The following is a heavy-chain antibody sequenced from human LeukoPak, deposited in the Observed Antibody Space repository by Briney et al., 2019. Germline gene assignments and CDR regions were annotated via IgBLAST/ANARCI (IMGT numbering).Heavy chain of an antibody. CDR3: AKTNYYDSSGHHDAFDI. J-gene: IGHJ3*02. CDR1: GGSFSGYY. CDR2: INHSGST. D-gene: IGHD3-22*01. V-gene: IGHV4-34*01. Sequence: SETLSLTCAVYGGSFSGYYWSWIRQPSGKGLEWVGEINHSGSTNYNPSLKSRVTISVDTSKNQFSLKLSSVTAADTAVYYCAKTNYYDSSGHHDAFDIWGQGTMVTVSS.